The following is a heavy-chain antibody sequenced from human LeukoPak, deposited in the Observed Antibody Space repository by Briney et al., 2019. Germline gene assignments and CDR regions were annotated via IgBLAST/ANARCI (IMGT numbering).Heavy chain of an antibody. CDR2: ISSSSSGI. V-gene: IGHV3-21*01. CDR1: GFTFSGYS. Sequence: GGSLRLSCAASGFTFSGYSMNWVRQAPGKGLEWVSSISSSSSGIYYAGSVKGRFTISRDNAKNSLFLQMNSLRAEDTAVYYCARGRGCSSTGCYPDYWGQGTLVTVSS. D-gene: IGHD2-2*01. CDR3: ARGRGCSSTGCYPDY. J-gene: IGHJ4*02.